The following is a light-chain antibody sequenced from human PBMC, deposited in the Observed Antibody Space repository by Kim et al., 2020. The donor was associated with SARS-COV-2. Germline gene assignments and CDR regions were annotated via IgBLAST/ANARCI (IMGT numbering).Light chain of an antibody. Sequence: QSALTQPRSVSGSPGQSVTISCTGTSSDVGGYNYVSWYQQHPGKAPKLMIYDVSKRPSGVPDRFSGSKSGNTASLTISGLQAEDEADYYCCSYAGSSWVFGGGTQLTFL. CDR3: CSYAGSSWV. CDR1: SSDVGGYNY. J-gene: IGLJ3*02. CDR2: DVS. V-gene: IGLV2-11*01.